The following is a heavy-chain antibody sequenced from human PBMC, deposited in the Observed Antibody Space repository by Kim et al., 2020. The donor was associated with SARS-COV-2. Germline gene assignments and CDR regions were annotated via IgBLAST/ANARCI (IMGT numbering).Heavy chain of an antibody. Sequence: SETLSLTCTVSSGSFSYYYWSWVRQPPGKALEWIGHIYYSGSTNYNPSLESRVTISLDTSKNHFSLKLNSVTDADTAVYYCARGPTRNYFDYW. CDR3: ARGPTRNYFDY. V-gene: IGHV4-59*13. CDR2: IYYSGST. J-gene: IGHJ4*01. CDR1: SGSFSYYY.